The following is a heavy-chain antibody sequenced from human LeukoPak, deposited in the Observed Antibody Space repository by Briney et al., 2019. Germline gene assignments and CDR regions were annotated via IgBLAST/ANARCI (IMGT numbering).Heavy chain of an antibody. CDR1: GASINSGIYY. D-gene: IGHD2-21*01. V-gene: IGHV4-39*01. Sequence: SETLSLTCTVSGASINSGIYYWGWIRQPPGKGLEWIGTIYYSGRTYYNPSLKSRVTISADTSMNQFSLKVTSVTAADTAVYYCARHGDHYYYVDVWGKGTTVTVSS. CDR2: IYYSGRT. CDR3: ARHGDHYYYVDV. J-gene: IGHJ6*03.